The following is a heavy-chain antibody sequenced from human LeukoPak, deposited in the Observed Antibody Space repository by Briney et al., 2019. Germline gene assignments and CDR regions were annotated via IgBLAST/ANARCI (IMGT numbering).Heavy chain of an antibody. CDR3: ARDTSWYQLLPENYFDY. Sequence: SETLSLTCTVSGGSISSYYWSWIRQPPGKGLEWIGYIYYSGGTNYNPSLKSRVTISVDTSKNQFSLKLSSVTAADTAVYYCARDTSWYQLLPENYFDYWGQGTLVTVSS. CDR2: IYYSGGT. CDR1: GGSISSYY. V-gene: IGHV4-59*01. D-gene: IGHD2-2*01. J-gene: IGHJ4*02.